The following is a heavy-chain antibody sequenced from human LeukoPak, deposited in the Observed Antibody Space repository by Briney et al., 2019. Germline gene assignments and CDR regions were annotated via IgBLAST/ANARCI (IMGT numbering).Heavy chain of an antibody. Sequence: GGSLRLSCAASGFTFSSYGMHWVRQAPGKGLEWVAFIRYDGSNKYYADSVKGRFTISRDNSKNTLYLQMNSLRAEDTAVYYCAKRGPSTGNWFDPWGQGTLVTVSS. J-gene: IGHJ5*02. V-gene: IGHV3-30*02. CDR2: IRYDGSNK. D-gene: IGHD3-10*01. CDR1: GFTFSSYG. CDR3: AKRGPSTGNWFDP.